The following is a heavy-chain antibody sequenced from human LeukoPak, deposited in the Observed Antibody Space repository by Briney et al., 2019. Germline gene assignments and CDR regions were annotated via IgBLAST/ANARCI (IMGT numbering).Heavy chain of an antibody. Sequence: SETLSLTCTVSGGSISSYYWSWIRQPPGKGLEWIGYIYYSGNINYKSPLKSRVTISGDTSKNQFSLKLSSVTAADTAVYYCARHAESGYDRFDHWGQGTLVTVSS. D-gene: IGHD5-12*01. CDR3: ARHAESGYDRFDH. J-gene: IGHJ4*02. CDR1: GGSISSYY. CDR2: IYYSGNI. V-gene: IGHV4-59*08.